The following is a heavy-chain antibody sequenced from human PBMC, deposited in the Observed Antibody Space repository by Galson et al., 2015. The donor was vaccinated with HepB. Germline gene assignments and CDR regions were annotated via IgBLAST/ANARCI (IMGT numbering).Heavy chain of an antibody. CDR1: GYTFTDYA. Sequence: SVKVSCKASGYTFTDYAINWVRQAPGQGLEWMGWINTNTGNPTYAQGFTGRFVFPLDTSVSTAYLQISGLKAEDTAVYYCATRKTQNSGWRPDYWGQGTLVTVSS. J-gene: IGHJ4*02. V-gene: IGHV7-4-1*02. CDR3: ATRKTQNSGWRPDY. D-gene: IGHD5-12*01. CDR2: INTNTGNP.